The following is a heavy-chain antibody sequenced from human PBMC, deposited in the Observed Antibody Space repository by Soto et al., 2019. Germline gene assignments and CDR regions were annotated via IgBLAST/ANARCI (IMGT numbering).Heavy chain of an antibody. V-gene: IGHV1-3*01. D-gene: IGHD6-13*01. J-gene: IGHJ4*02. Sequence: ASVKVSCKASGYTFTSYAMHWVRQAPGQRLEWMGWINAGNGNTKYSQKFQGRVTITRDTSASTAYMELSSLRSEDTAVYYCASQANIAAAGTWFDYWGQGTLVTXSS. CDR1: GYTFTSYA. CDR2: INAGNGNT. CDR3: ASQANIAAAGTWFDY.